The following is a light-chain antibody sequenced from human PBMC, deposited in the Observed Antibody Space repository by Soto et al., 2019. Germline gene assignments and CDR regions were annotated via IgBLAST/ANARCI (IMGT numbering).Light chain of an antibody. CDR1: QGISSY. V-gene: IGKV1-8*01. CDR2: AAS. Sequence: AIRMTRSTSSLSASTGDRVTITCRACQGISSYLAWYQQKPGKAPKLLIYAASTLQSGVPSRFSGSGSGTDFTLTISCLQSEDCATYYCQQYYSYPWTFGQGTKVDIK. J-gene: IGKJ1*01. CDR3: QQYYSYPWT.